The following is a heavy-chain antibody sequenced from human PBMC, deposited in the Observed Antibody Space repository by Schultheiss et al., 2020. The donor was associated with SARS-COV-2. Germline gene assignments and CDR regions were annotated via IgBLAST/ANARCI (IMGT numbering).Heavy chain of an antibody. D-gene: IGHD2-15*01. Sequence: SETLSLTCAVSGGSISSSNWWSWVRQPPGKGLEWIGEIYHSGSTNYNPSLKSRVTISVDTSKNQFSLKLSSVTAADTAVYYCARDVGEAEYFQHWGQGTLVTVSS. J-gene: IGHJ1*01. V-gene: IGHV4-4*02. CDR3: ARDVGEAEYFQH. CDR2: IYHSGST. CDR1: GGSISSSNW.